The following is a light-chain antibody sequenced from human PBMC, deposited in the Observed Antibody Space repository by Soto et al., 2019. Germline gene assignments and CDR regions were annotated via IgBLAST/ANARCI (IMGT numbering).Light chain of an antibody. V-gene: IGLV2-14*01. Sequence: QSALTQPASVSGSPGQSITISCTGTSSDVGGYNYVSWYQQHPGKAPKLMIYDVSNRPSGVSNLFSGSKSGNTASLTISGLQAEDEADYYCSSYTSSSTNYVFGTGTKLTVL. J-gene: IGLJ1*01. CDR2: DVS. CDR1: SSDVGGYNY. CDR3: SSYTSSSTNYV.